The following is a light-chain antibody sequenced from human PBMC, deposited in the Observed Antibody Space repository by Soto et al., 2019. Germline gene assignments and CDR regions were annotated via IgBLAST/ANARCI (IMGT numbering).Light chain of an antibody. V-gene: IGKV1-6*01. CDR3: QQYSRLWS. J-gene: IGKJ1*01. Sequence: AIQLTQSPSSLYASVGDSLTITCRASQAIRTALGWYQQKPGKVPKLLIYAASILQSGVPSRFSGSGSGTDFTLTISSLQRDDFGTYYCQQYSRLWSFGQGTKVDIK. CDR2: AAS. CDR1: QAIRTA.